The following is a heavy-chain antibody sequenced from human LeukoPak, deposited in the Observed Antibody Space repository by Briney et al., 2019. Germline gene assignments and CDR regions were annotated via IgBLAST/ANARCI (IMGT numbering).Heavy chain of an antibody. CDR1: GGSISSGGYY. Sequence: PSQTLSLTCTISGGSISSGGYYWSWIRQPPGKGLEWIGYMYHSGSTYYNPSLKSRVTISVDRSKNQFSLKLSSVTAADTAVYYCARDHYYYMDVWGKGTTVTVSS. CDR3: ARDHYYYMDV. J-gene: IGHJ6*03. V-gene: IGHV4-30-2*01. CDR2: MYHSGST.